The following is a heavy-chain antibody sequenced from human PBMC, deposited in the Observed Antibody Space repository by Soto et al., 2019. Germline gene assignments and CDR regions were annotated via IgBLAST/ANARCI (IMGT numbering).Heavy chain of an antibody. CDR3: ARGQRFSDWFDP. Sequence: SETLSLTCSVSGGTISSYDWTWIRQPAGKGLEWIGRIYSSGNPNYNPSLQSRVTMSLDTSNNQFSLRLTSVTAADTAVYYCARGQRFSDWFDPWGQGTLVTVSS. V-gene: IGHV4-4*07. CDR2: IYSSGNP. J-gene: IGHJ5*02. CDR1: GGTISSYD. D-gene: IGHD3-3*01.